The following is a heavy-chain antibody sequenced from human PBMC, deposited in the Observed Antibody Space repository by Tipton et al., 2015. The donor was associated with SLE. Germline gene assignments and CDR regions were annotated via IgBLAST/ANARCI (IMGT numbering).Heavy chain of an antibody. CDR1: GFTFSSYS. CDR3: ARVRSEYCSSTSCSHDAFDI. J-gene: IGHJ3*02. D-gene: IGHD2-2*01. V-gene: IGHV3-30*03. CDR2: ISYDGSNK. Sequence: RSLRLSCAASGFTFSSYSMNWVRQAPGKGLEWVAVISYDGSNKYYADSVKGRFTISRDNSKNTLYLQMNSLRAEDTAVYYCARVRSEYCSSTSCSHDAFDIWGQGTMVTVSS.